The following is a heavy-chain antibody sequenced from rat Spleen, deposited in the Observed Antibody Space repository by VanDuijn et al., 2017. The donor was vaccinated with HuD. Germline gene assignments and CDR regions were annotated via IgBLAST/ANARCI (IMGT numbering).Heavy chain of an antibody. Sequence: EVQLVESGGGSAQPGRSLKLSCVASGFTFSDYAMAWVRQAPKKGLEWVANIKHDGRSTYYRDSVKGRFTISRDNAKSTLYLQMDSLRSEDTATYYCASRRGPWFAYWGQGTLVTVSS. CDR3: ASRRGPWFAY. J-gene: IGHJ3*01. D-gene: IGHD1-1*01. CDR1: GFTFSDYA. V-gene: IGHV5-17*01. CDR2: IKHDGRST.